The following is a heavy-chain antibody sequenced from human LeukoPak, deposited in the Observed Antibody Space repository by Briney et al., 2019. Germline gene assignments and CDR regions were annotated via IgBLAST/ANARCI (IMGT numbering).Heavy chain of an antibody. D-gene: IGHD6-13*01. Sequence: ASVKVSCKASDYTFTSFGISWVRQAPGQGLEWMGIINPSGGSTSYAQKFQGRVTMTRDTSTSTVYMELSSLTSEDTAVYYCASIAAAATDFDYWGQGTLVTVSS. CDR2: INPSGGST. CDR1: DYTFTSFG. CDR3: ASIAAAATDFDY. J-gene: IGHJ4*02. V-gene: IGHV1-46*01.